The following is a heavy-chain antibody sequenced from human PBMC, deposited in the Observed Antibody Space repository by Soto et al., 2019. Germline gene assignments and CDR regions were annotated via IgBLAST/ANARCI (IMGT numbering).Heavy chain of an antibody. CDR3: ARDHRGWTRTGIAAAGDDAFDI. CDR1: GYTFTCYG. CDR2: ISAYNGNT. V-gene: IGHV1-18*01. J-gene: IGHJ3*02. Sequence: GASVKVSCKASGYTFTCYGISWARQAPGQGLEWMGWISAYNGNTNYAQKLQGRVTMTTDTSTSTAYMELRSLRSDDTAVYYCARDHRGWTRTGIAAAGDDAFDIWGQGTMVTVSS. D-gene: IGHD6-13*01.